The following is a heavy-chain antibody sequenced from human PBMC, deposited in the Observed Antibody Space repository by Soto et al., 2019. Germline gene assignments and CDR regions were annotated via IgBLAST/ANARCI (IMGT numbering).Heavy chain of an antibody. CDR2: ISGSGGST. D-gene: IGHD2-15*01. J-gene: IGHJ4*02. CDR1: GFTFSSYA. V-gene: IGHV3-23*01. Sequence: GWSLRLSCAASGFTFSSYAMSWVRQAPGKGLEWVSAISGSGGSTYYADSVKGRFTISRDNSKNTLYLQMNSLRAEDTAVYYCAKGDCSXGSCYYGYWGQGTLVTVSS. CDR3: AKGDCSXGSCYYGY.